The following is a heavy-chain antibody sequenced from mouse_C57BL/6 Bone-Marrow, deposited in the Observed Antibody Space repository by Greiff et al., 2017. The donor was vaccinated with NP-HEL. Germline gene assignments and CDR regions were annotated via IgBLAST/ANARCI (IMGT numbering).Heavy chain of an antibody. Sequence: EVQLQESGPGLVKPSQSLSLTCSVTGYSITSGYYWNWIRQFPGNKLEWMGYISYDGSNNYNPSLKNRISITRDTSKNQFFLKLNSVTTEDTATYYCARGNYRPRDYWGQGTTLTVSS. D-gene: IGHD2-1*01. V-gene: IGHV3-6*01. CDR1: GYSITSGYY. CDR3: ARGNYRPRDY. J-gene: IGHJ2*01. CDR2: ISYDGSN.